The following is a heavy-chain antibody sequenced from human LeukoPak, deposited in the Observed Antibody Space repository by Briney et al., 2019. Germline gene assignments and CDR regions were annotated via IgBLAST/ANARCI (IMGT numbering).Heavy chain of an antibody. D-gene: IGHD3-16*01. Sequence: GGSLRLSCAASGFTFSDFPMSWVRQAPGKGLEWVSFIYSAGNTHYSDSVKGRFTISIDNSKNTLYLQMNSLRAEDTAVYYCARRAGAYTHPYDYWGQGTLVTVSS. CDR3: ARRAGAYTHPYDY. CDR1: GFTFSDFP. J-gene: IGHJ4*02. CDR2: IYSAGNT. V-gene: IGHV3-53*01.